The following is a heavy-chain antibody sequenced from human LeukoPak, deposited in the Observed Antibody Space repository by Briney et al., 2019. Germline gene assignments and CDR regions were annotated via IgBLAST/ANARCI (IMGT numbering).Heavy chain of an antibody. D-gene: IGHD3-10*01. CDR3: ARVTESYGSGRRHNYYYYYMDV. J-gene: IGHJ6*03. CDR2: IYSSGST. V-gene: IGHV4-59*01. Sequence: SETLSLTCTVSGASIGSYYWSWIRQPPGKGLDWIGYIYSSGSTNYNPSLKSRVTISADTSKNQFSLKLSSVTAADTAVYYCARVTESYGSGRRHNYYYYYMDVWGKGTTVTISS. CDR1: GASIGSYY.